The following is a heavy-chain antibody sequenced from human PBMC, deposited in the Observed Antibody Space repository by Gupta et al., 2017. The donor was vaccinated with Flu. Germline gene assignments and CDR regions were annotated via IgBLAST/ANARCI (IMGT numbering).Heavy chain of an antibody. J-gene: IGHJ6*02. V-gene: IGHV3-21*01. D-gene: IGHD2-2*01. CDR2: ISRSSNYI. CDR3: AREGAVVVPAAIEALLDYYGMDV. Sequence: VSSISRSSNYIYYADSVKGRFAISRDNAKKSLYLQMNSLRAEDTAVYYCAREGAVVVPAAIEALLDYYGMDVWGQGTTVTVSS.